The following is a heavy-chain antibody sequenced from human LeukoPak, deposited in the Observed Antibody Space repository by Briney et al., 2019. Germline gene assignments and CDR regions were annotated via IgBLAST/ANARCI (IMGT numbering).Heavy chain of an antibody. CDR3: AVSTTTMTTRTLDY. V-gene: IGHV4-34*01. CDR2: INQSGST. J-gene: IGHJ4*02. D-gene: IGHD4-17*01. CDR1: GGSFSTYY. Sequence: SETLSLTCAVYGGSFSTYYCTWICQPPGKGLDWIGEINQSGSTKYNPSLKSRVTISLDTSKNQFSLKLSSVTAADTAVYYCAVSTTTMTTRTLDYWGQGTLVTVSS.